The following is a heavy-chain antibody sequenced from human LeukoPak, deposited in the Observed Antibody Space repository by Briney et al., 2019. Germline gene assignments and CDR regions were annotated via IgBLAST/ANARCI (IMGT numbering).Heavy chain of an antibody. J-gene: IGHJ6*03. V-gene: IGHV4-59*01. Sequence: SSETLSLTCTVSGGSISNYYWSWIRQPPGKGLEWIGYIYYSGSTNYNPSLKSRVTISVDTSKNQFSLKLSSVTAADTAVYYCARAKNPANYYYYYMDVWGKGTTVTISS. CDR3: ARAKNPANYYYYYMDV. D-gene: IGHD2-15*01. CDR2: IYYSGST. CDR1: GGSISNYY.